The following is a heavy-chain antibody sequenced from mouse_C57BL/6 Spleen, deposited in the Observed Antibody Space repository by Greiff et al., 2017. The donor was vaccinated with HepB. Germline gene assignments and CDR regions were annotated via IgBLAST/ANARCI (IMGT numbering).Heavy chain of an antibody. CDR1: GYTFTSYD. J-gene: IGHJ4*01. CDR2: IYPRDGST. V-gene: IGHV1-85*01. CDR3: ARSFITTVVARAMDY. Sequence: QVQLKQSGPELVKPGASVKLSCKASGYTFTSYDINWVKQRPGQGLEWIGWIYPRDGSTKYNEKFKGKATLTVDTSSSTAYMELHSLTSEDSAVYFCARSFITTVVARAMDYWGQGTSVTVSS. D-gene: IGHD1-1*01.